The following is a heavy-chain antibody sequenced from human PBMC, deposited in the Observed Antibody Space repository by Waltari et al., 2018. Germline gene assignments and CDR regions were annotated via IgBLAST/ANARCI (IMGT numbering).Heavy chain of an antibody. V-gene: IGHV3-30-3*01. Sequence: QVQLVESGGGVVQPGRSLRLSCAASGFTFSSYAMHWVRQAPGKGLEWVAVRAYDGSNKYYADSVKGRFTISRDNSKNTLYLQMNSLGAEDTAVYDCAREGGAVGAFDIWGQGTMVTVSS. CDR3: AREGGAVGAFDI. D-gene: IGHD2-2*01. CDR1: GFTFSSYA. J-gene: IGHJ3*02. CDR2: RAYDGSNK.